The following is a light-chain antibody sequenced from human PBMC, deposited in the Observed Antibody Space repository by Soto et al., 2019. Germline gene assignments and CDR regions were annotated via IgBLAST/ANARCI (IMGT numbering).Light chain of an antibody. CDR3: SSYTVRNSWV. Sequence: QSALTQPASVSGSPGQSITISCTGTSSDVGFYNYVSWYQQQHPGKAPKLMIYEVDNRPSGVSIRFSGSKSGNTASLTISGLQPEDEADYYCSSYTVRNSWVFGGGTKLTVL. CDR2: EVD. V-gene: IGLV2-14*01. CDR1: SSDVGFYNY. J-gene: IGLJ3*02.